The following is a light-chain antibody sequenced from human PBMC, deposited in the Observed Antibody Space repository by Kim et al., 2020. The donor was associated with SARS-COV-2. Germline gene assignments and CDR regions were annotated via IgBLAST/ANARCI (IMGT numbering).Light chain of an antibody. V-gene: IGLV2-14*03. Sequence: QSALTQPASVSGSPGQSITISCTGTSSDVGAYDYVSWFQQHPGKAPELMIYDVSQRPSGVSNRFSGSKSGDTASLTISGLQAEDEADFYCASYTTSRTWVFGGGTQLTV. CDR2: DVS. CDR1: SSDVGAYDY. J-gene: IGLJ3*02. CDR3: ASYTTSRTWV.